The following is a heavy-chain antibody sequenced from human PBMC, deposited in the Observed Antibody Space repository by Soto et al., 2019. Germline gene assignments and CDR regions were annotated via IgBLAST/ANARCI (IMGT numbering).Heavy chain of an antibody. D-gene: IGHD3-10*01. CDR2: IYYSGGT. CDR1: GGSIRSGGYC. V-gene: IGHV4-31*11. CDR3: ARENSDYASGSYFDY. Sequence: TRCASGAVSGGSIRSGGYCGSWIREHPGKGLEWRWYIYYSGGTYYHPSLQIRVTISVDRSKNQFSLNRSSVTAADTAAYYCARENSDYASGSYFDYWGQGTPVTV. J-gene: IGHJ4*02.